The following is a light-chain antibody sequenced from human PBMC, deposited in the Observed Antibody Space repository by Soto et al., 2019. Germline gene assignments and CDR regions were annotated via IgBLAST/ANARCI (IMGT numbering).Light chain of an antibody. CDR3: LHHGSSTPYT. CDR1: QSVASCH. V-gene: IGKV3-20*01. CDR2: GAS. J-gene: IGKJ2*01. Sequence: EIELTQSPCTVSLSPGESATLSCRASQSVASCHIAWYRQKPGHAPWLRIYGASNRATGVPDRISGSGSGRAFNLPIRRLVAEDSAVYYCLHHGSSTPYTFGQGTKLNIK.